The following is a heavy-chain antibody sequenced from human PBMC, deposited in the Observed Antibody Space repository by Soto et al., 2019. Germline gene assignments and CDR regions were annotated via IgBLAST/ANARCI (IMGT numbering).Heavy chain of an antibody. J-gene: IGHJ4*02. CDR3: ARLGTGIVDTAMVFDY. D-gene: IGHD5-18*01. CDR1: GDSISSRYYY. Sequence: SETLSLTCDVSGDSISSRYYYWGWVRQSPGKGLEWIGSIYYTGSTSYNPSLESRVSISVDTSKNQFSLRLSSVTAADTAVYYCARLGTGIVDTAMVFDYWGQGTLVTVSS. CDR2: IYYTGST. V-gene: IGHV4-39*01.